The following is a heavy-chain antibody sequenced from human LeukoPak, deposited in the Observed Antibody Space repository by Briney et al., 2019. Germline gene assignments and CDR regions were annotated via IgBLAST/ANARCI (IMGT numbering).Heavy chain of an antibody. CDR1: GFTFDDYG. V-gene: IGHV3-20*04. D-gene: IGHD2-2*01. CDR3: AREFFPRIVVVPAAVFVV. J-gene: IGHJ3*01. CDR2: INWNIGST. Sequence: GGSLRLSCAASGFTFDDYGMSWVRQAPGRGLEWVSGINWNIGSTGYADSVKGRFTISRDNAKNSLYLQMNSLRAEDTALYYCAREFFPRIVVVPAAVFVVWGLGTIVTVSS.